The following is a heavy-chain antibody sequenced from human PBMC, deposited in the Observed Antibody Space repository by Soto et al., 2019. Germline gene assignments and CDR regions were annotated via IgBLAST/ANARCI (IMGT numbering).Heavy chain of an antibody. CDR2: ISGSGGST. D-gene: IGHD4-17*01. CDR1: GFTFSSYA. J-gene: IGHJ4*02. V-gene: IGHV3-23*01. Sequence: GGSLRLSCAASGFTFSSYAMSWVRQAPGKGLEWVSAISGSGGSTYYADSVKGRFTISRDNSKNTLYLQMNSLRAEDTAVYYCAKGLAWGLFGDYDPLNTYYSDYWGLTTLDPVSP. CDR3: AKGLAWGLFGDYDPLNTYYSDY.